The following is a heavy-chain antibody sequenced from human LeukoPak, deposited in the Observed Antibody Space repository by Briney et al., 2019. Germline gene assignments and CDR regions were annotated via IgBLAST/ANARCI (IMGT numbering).Heavy chain of an antibody. J-gene: IGHJ4*02. D-gene: IGHD4-17*01. CDR2: INPSGGST. CDR3: AITPRGDYVSTGIDY. V-gene: IGHV1-46*01. Sequence: ASVKVSCKASGYTFTSYYIHWVRQAPGEGLEWMGIINPSGGSTSYAQKFQGRVTMTRDMSTSTVYMELSSLRSEDTAVYYCAITPRGDYVSTGIDYWGQGTLVTVSS. CDR1: GYTFTSYY.